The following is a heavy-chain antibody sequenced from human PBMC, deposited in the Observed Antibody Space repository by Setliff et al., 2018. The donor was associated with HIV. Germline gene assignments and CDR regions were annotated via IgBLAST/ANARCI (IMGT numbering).Heavy chain of an antibody. CDR3: ARRFRYCRNTNCYKGLDF. J-gene: IGHJ4*02. D-gene: IGHD2-2*02. CDR2: INHSGST. V-gene: IGHV4-34*01. CDR1: GGSFSGYY. Sequence: SETLSLTCAVYGGSFSGYYWSWIRQPPGKGLEWIGEINHSGSTNYNPSLKSRVTISVDTSKNQFSLKLSSVTAADTAVYYCARRFRYCRNTNCYKGLDFWSQGTLVTVSS.